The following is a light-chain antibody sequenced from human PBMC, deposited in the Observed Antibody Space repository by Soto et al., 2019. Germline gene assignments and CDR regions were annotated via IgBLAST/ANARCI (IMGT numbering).Light chain of an antibody. V-gene: IGKV3D-20*02. Sequence: EIVLTQSPGTLSLSPGERATLSCRASQSVSNTYLAWYQQKPGQAPRLLIYDASSRATGIPDRFSGSGSGTDFTLTISRLEPEDFATYYCQQTFSHLLSFGGGTTVEIK. CDR1: QSVSNTY. J-gene: IGKJ4*01. CDR2: DAS. CDR3: QQTFSHLLS.